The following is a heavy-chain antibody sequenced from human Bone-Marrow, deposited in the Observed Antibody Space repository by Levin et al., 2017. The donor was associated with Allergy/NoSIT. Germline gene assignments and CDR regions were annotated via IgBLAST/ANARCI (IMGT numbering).Heavy chain of an antibody. V-gene: IGHV3-23*01. CDR1: GFTFSTFA. CDR2: LTNSGDNT. D-gene: IGHD3-16*02. CDR3: AKDKRKTCRYTTCYLFHY. Sequence: GESLKISCAASGFTFSTFAMNWVRQAPGKGLEWVSTLTNSGDNTYYADSVKGRFTISRDSSTNTLYLQMNSLRAEETAVYYCAKDKRKTCRYTTCYLFHYWGQGTLVTVSS. J-gene: IGHJ4*02.